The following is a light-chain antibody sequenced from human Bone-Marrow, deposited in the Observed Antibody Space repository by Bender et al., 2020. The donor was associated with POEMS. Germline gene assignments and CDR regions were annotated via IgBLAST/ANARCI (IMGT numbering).Light chain of an antibody. V-gene: IGLV2-23*01. Sequence: QSALTQPASVSGSPGQSITISCTGASSDVGTYNLVSWYQQHPGEAPKLIIYEGSKRPSGVSNHFSGSKSGDTASLTISGLQSDDEAIYFCVAWDASLNGWVFGGGTKLTVL. CDR3: VAWDASLNGWV. J-gene: IGLJ3*02. CDR2: EGS. CDR1: SSDVGTYNL.